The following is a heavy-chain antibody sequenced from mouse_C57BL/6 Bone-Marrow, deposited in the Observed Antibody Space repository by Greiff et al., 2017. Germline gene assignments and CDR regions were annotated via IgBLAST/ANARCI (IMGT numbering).Heavy chain of an antibody. J-gene: IGHJ2*01. CDR2: ISSGSSTI. CDR1: GFTFSDYG. D-gene: IGHD1-1*01. Sequence: EVMLVESGGGLVKPGGSLKLSCAASGFTFSDYGMHWVRQAPEKGLEWVAYISSGSSTIYYADTVKGRFTISRDNAKNTLFLHMTSLRSEDTAMYYCSRPSLLLRFDYWGQGTTLTVSS. CDR3: SRPSLLLRFDY. V-gene: IGHV5-17*01.